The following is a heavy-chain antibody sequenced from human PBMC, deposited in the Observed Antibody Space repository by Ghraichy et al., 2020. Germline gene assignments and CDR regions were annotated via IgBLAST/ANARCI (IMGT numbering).Heavy chain of an antibody. J-gene: IGHJ5*02. CDR1: GGSISSSSYY. D-gene: IGHD1-14*01. V-gene: IGHV4-39*07. Sequence: SETLSLTCTVSGGSISSSSYYWGWIRQPPGKGLEWIGSIYYSGNTYYNPSLKSRVTISVDRSKNQFSLKLSSVTAADTAVYYCARAGPNNWFDPWGQGTLVTVSS. CDR2: IYYSGNT. CDR3: ARAGPNNWFDP.